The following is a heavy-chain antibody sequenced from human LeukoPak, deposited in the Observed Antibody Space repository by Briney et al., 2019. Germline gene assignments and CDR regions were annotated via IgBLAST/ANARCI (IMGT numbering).Heavy chain of an antibody. J-gene: IGHJ4*02. CDR1: GFTFSSYW. V-gene: IGHV3-74*01. CDR2: INSDGSRT. CDR3: ARGGTYSSSPLDY. Sequence: GGSLRLSCAASGFTFSSYWMHWVRQAPGKGLVWVSRINSDGSRTSYADSVKGRFTISRDNAKNTLYLQMNSLRAEDTAVYYCARGGTYSSSPLDYWGQGTLVTVS. D-gene: IGHD6-13*01.